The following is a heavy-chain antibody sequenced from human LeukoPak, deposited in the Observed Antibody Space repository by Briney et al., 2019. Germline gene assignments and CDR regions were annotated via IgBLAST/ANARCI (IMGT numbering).Heavy chain of an antibody. D-gene: IGHD4/OR15-4a*01. CDR2: IYHSGSS. Sequence: SETLSLTCTVSGGSISSNGFYWGWIRQPPGKGLEWIANIYHSGSSYYNPSLQSRVTVSVDTSENQLSLKLHSVTAADTAVYFCARLPRTIGDKRAYAFDIWGQGTLVTVSS. CDR1: GGSISSNGFY. V-gene: IGHV4-39*01. CDR3: ARLPRTIGDKRAYAFDI. J-gene: IGHJ3*02.